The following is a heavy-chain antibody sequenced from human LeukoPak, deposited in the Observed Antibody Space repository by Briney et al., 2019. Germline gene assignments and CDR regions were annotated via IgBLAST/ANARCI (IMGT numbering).Heavy chain of an antibody. Sequence: PGGSLRLSCAASGFTFSSYAMGWVRQAPGKGLEWVSGISGSGGNTYYADPVKGRFTISRDNSKNTLDLQMNSLRVEDTAVYYCANARYYSGNWYGHDCWGQGTLVTVSS. V-gene: IGHV3-23*01. CDR1: GFTFSSYA. D-gene: IGHD6-13*01. CDR2: ISGSGGNT. J-gene: IGHJ4*02. CDR3: ANARYYSGNWYGHDC.